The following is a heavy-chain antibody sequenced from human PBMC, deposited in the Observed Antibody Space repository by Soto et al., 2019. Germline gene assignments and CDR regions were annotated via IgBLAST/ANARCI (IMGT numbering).Heavy chain of an antibody. V-gene: IGHV3-23*01. CDR3: AKDRTNSSGWYAESDY. Sequence: GWSLRLSCAASVFTFSSYAMSWVRQAPGKGLEWVSAISGSGGSTYYADSVKGRFTISRDNSKNTLYLQMNSLRAEDTAVYYCAKDRTNSSGWYAESDYWGQGTLVTVSS. J-gene: IGHJ4*02. CDR2: ISGSGGST. CDR1: VFTFSSYA. D-gene: IGHD6-19*01.